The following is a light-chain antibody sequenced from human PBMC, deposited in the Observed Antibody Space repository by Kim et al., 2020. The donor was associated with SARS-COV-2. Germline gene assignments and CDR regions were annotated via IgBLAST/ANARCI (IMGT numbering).Light chain of an antibody. CDR2: GRN. Sequence: SSELTQDPAVSVALGQTVRITCQGDSLRSYYASWYQQKPGQAPVLVIYGRNNRPSGIPDRFSGSTSGNTACLTITGAQAEDEADYYCKSRDSSGNVVFGG. J-gene: IGLJ2*01. CDR3: KSRDSSGNVV. V-gene: IGLV3-19*01. CDR1: SLRSYY.